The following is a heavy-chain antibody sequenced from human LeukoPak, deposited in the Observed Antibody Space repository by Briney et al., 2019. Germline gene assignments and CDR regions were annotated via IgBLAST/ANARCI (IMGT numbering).Heavy chain of an antibody. CDR3: ARESLRIRYCSSTSCYPDY. CDR2: IWYDGSNK. Sequence: GGSLRLSCAASGFTFSSYGMHWVRQAPGEGLEWVAVIWYDGSNKYYADSVKGRFTISRDNSKNTLYLQMNSLRAEDTAVYYCARESLRIRYCSSTSCYPDYWGQGTLVTVSS. CDR1: GFTFSSYG. V-gene: IGHV3-33*01. J-gene: IGHJ4*02. D-gene: IGHD2-2*01.